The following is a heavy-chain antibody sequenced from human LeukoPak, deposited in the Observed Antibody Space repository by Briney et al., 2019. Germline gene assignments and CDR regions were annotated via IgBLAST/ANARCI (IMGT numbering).Heavy chain of an antibody. D-gene: IGHD2-2*01. Sequence: GGSLRLSCAASGFTFSSYGMHWVRQAPGKGLEWVAFIRYDGSNKYYADSVKGRFTISRDNSKNTLYLQMNSLRAEDTAVYYCARVMGRYCSSTGCYVDYWGQGTLVTVSS. CDR3: ARVMGRYCSSTGCYVDY. CDR2: IRYDGSNK. V-gene: IGHV3-30*02. J-gene: IGHJ4*02. CDR1: GFTFSSYG.